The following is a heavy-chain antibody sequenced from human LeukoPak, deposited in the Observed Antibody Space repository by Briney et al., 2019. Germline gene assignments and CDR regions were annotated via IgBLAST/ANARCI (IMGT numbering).Heavy chain of an antibody. CDR2: IIPIFGTA. CDR3: AREPSYYYDSSGYYYAYYFDY. CDR1: GGTFSSYA. V-gene: IGHV1-69*05. J-gene: IGHJ4*02. Sequence: ASVKVSCKASGGTFSSYAISWVRQAPGQGLEWMGRIIPIFGTANYAQKFQGRVTITTDESTSTAYMELSSLRSEDTAVYYCAREPSYYYDSSGYYYAYYFDYWGQGTLVTVSS. D-gene: IGHD3-22*01.